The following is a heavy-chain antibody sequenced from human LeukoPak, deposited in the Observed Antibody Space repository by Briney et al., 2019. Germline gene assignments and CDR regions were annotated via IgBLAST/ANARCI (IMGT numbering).Heavy chain of an antibody. Sequence: GGSLRLSCAASGFTFSSYGMHWVRQAPGKGLEWVAVIWCDGSNKYYADSVKGRFTISRDNSMNTLYLQMNSLRAEDTAVYYCARDEGLATVTSYFDYWGQGTLVTVSS. CDR3: ARDEGLATVTSYFDY. D-gene: IGHD4-17*01. CDR2: IWCDGSNK. CDR1: GFTFSSYG. J-gene: IGHJ4*02. V-gene: IGHV3-33*01.